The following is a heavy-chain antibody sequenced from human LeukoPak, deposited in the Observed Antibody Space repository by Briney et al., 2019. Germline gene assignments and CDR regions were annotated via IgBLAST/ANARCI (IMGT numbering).Heavy chain of an antibody. Sequence: PSETLSLTCAVYGGSFSGYYWSWIRQPPGKGLEWIGEINHSGSTNYNPSLKGRVTISVDTSKNQFSLKLSSVTAADTAMYYCARGLVSPTRYDSSGYYGPNFDYWGQGTLVTVSS. D-gene: IGHD3-22*01. J-gene: IGHJ4*02. CDR3: ARGLVSPTRYDSSGYYGPNFDY. CDR1: GGSFSGYY. V-gene: IGHV4-34*01. CDR2: INHSGST.